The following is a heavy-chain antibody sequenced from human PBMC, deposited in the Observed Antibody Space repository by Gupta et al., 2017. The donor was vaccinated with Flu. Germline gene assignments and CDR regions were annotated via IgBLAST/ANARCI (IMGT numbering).Heavy chain of an antibody. Sequence: PGQGLEGMGRNNPNSGGTKYAQKFQGRVTLTSDTSINTAYMELSSLRSDDTAIYYCARVQDCSTTSCYEPFDSWGQGTQVTVSS. V-gene: IGHV1-2*06. CDR2: NNPNSGGT. J-gene: IGHJ4*02. D-gene: IGHD2-2*01. CDR3: ARVQDCSTTSCYEPFDS.